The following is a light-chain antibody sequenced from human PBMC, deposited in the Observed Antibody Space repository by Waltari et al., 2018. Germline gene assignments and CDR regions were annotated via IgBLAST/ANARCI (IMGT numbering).Light chain of an antibody. CDR2: EAS. CDR1: QSVRNNY. CDR3: EQYGSSLWT. V-gene: IGKV3-20*01. J-gene: IGKJ1*01. Sequence: EIVLTQSPGTLSLSPGERATPSCRASQSVRNNYLAWYQQRPGQPPRHLIHEASLRATGIPDRFSGSGSGTDFTLTISRLEPEDFAVYYCEQYGSSLWTFGQGTKVEIK.